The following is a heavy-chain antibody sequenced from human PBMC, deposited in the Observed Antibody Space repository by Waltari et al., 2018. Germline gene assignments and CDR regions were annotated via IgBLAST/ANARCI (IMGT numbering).Heavy chain of an antibody. V-gene: IGHV4-34*01. D-gene: IGHD1-26*01. CDR2: INHSGST. Sequence: QLQLQESGAGLLKPSETLSLTCAVYGGSFSGYSWSWIRQPPGKGLEWIGEINHSGSTNYNPSLKSRVTISVDTSKNQFSLKLSSVTAADTAVYYCARVEMGAMSDPWGQGTLVTVSS. CDR1: GGSFSGYS. CDR3: ARVEMGAMSDP. J-gene: IGHJ5*02.